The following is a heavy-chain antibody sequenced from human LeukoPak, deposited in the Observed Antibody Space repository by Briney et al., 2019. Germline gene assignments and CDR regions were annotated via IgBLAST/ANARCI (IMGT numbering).Heavy chain of an antibody. J-gene: IGHJ4*02. V-gene: IGHV3-23*01. CDR1: GFTFSSYA. D-gene: IGHD5-18*01. Sequence: PGGSLRLSCAASGFTFSSYAMSWVRQAPGKGLEWVSAISGSGGSTYYADSVKGRFTISRDNSKNTLYLQMNSLRAEDTAVYYCAKGFDHRPTPVDTAMVVSYWGQGTLVTVSS. CDR3: AKGFDHRPTPVDTAMVVSY. CDR2: ISGSGGST.